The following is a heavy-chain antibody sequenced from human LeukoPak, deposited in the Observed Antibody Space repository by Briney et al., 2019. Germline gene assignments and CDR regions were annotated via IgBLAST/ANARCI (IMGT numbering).Heavy chain of an antibody. CDR1: GGSISSSN. V-gene: IGHV3-21*01. CDR2: ISSSGSYI. Sequence: GTLSLTCAVSGGSISSSNWWSWVRQAPGKGLEWVSSISSSGSYIYYADSVKGRFTISRDNAKNSLYLQMNSLRAEDTAVYYCARVGPWVNPDYYYYYMDVWGKGTTVTVSS. D-gene: IGHD1-14*01. CDR3: ARVGPWVNPDYYYYYMDV. J-gene: IGHJ6*03.